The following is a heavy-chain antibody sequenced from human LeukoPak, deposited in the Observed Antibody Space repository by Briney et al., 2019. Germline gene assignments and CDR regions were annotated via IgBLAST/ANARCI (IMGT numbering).Heavy chain of an antibody. CDR1: GYTFTGYY. Sequence: GASVKVSCKASGYTFTGYYMHWVRQAPGRGLEWMGWINPNSGGTNYAQKFQGRVTMTRDTSISTAYMELSRLRSDDTAVYYCARGSDGGYSYGSLSDPWGQGTLVTVSS. CDR3: ARGSDGGYSYGSLSDP. D-gene: IGHD5-18*01. V-gene: IGHV1-2*02. J-gene: IGHJ5*02. CDR2: INPNSGGT.